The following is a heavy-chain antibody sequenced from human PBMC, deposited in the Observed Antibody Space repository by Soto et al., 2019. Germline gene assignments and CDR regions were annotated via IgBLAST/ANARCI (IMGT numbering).Heavy chain of an antibody. D-gene: IGHD3-3*01. CDR2: IYSGGST. Sequence: PGGSLRLSCAASGFTVSSNYMSWVRQAPGKGLEWVSVIYSGGSTYYADSVKGSFTISRDSSKNTLYLQMNSLRAEDTAVYYCARDRYDDFWSGYYRSPYYYYYMDVWGKGTTVTVSS. J-gene: IGHJ6*03. CDR1: GFTVSSNY. CDR3: ARDRYDDFWSGYYRSPYYYYYMDV. V-gene: IGHV3-66*01.